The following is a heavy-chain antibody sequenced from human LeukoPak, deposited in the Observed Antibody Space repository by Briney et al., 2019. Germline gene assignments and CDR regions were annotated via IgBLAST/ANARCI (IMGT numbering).Heavy chain of an antibody. CDR3: ARSPLTVTTRLHFDY. V-gene: IGHV3-74*01. D-gene: IGHD4-17*01. CDR2: INSDGSST. J-gene: IGHJ4*02. Sequence: PGGSLRLSCATSGFTFSSNWMHWVRQTPGKGLVWVSRINSDGSSTSYADSVKGRFTISRDNAKDTHYLQMNSLRAEDTAVYYCARSPLTVTTRLHFDYWGQGTLVTVSS. CDR1: GFTFSSNW.